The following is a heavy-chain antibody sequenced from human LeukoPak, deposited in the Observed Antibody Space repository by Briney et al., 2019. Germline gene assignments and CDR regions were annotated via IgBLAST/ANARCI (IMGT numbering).Heavy chain of an antibody. CDR1: GFTFSIYA. D-gene: IGHD6-13*01. V-gene: IGHV3-23*01. CDR2: ISHSGGTT. Sequence: GGSLRLSCAASGFTFSIYAMIWVRQAPGKRLEWVSGISHSGGTTYYADSAKGRFTISRDNSKNTLYLQMNSLRAEDTAVYYCAKTRGYTSSWTDFWGQGTLVTVSS. J-gene: IGHJ4*02. CDR3: AKTRGYTSSWTDF.